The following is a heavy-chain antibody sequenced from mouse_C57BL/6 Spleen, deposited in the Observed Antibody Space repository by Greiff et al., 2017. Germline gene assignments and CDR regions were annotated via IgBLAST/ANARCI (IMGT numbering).Heavy chain of an antibody. CDR3: ARDTTVVASRYFDV. CDR2: IYPRDGST. CDR1: GYTFTSYD. Sequence: QVHVKQSGPELVKPGASVKLSCKASGYTFTSYDINWVKQRPGQGLGWIGWIYPRDGSTKYNEKFKGKATLTVDTSSSTAYMGLHSLTSEDAAVYFCARDTTVVASRYFDVWGTGTTVTVSS. D-gene: IGHD1-1*01. J-gene: IGHJ1*03. V-gene: IGHV1-85*01.